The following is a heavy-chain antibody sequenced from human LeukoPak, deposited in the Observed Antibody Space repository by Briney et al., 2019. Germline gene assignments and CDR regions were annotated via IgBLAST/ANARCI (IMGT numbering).Heavy chain of an antibody. D-gene: IGHD3-3*01. CDR3: ARMPPRIFGVVIWPTHFDY. Sequence: PSETLSLTCTVSGYSISSGYYWGWIRQPPGKGLEWIGSIYHSGSTNYNPSLKSRVTISVDTSKNQFSLKLSSVTAADTAVYYCARMPPRIFGVVIWPTHFDYWGQGTLVTVSS. CDR1: GYSISSGYY. J-gene: IGHJ4*02. CDR2: IYHSGST. V-gene: IGHV4-38-2*02.